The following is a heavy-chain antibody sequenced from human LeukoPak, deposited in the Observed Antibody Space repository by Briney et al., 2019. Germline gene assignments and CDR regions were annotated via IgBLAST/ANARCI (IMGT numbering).Heavy chain of an antibody. Sequence: GASVKVSCKASGYTFTGYYMHWVRQAPGQGLEWMGWINPNSGGTNYAQKFQGRVTMTRDTSISTAYMELSRLRSDDTAVYYCAASEGIAAAGPEIDYWGQGTLVTASS. V-gene: IGHV1-2*02. CDR3: AASEGIAAAGPEIDY. D-gene: IGHD6-13*01. J-gene: IGHJ4*02. CDR1: GYTFTGYY. CDR2: INPNSGGT.